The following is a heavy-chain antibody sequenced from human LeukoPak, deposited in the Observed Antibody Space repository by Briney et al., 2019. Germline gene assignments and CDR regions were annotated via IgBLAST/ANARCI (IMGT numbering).Heavy chain of an antibody. J-gene: IGHJ4*02. D-gene: IGHD3-3*01. Sequence: SETLSLTCTVSGGSISSYYWSWIRQPAGKGLEWIGRIYTSGSTNYNPSLKSRVTMSVDTSKNQFSLRLNFVTAADTAVYYCARGVRITIFGVVTAEYYFDYWGQGTLVTVSS. V-gene: IGHV4-4*07. CDR1: GGSISSYY. CDR3: ARGVRITIFGVVTAEYYFDY. CDR2: IYTSGST.